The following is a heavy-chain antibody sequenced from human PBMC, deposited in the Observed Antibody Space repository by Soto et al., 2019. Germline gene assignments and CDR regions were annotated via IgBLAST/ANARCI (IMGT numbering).Heavy chain of an antibody. Sequence: PGGSLRLSCAASGFTFSTYGMHWVRQAPGKGLEWVTVTSYDGRSKYYADSVKGRFTISRDNSKNTLFLQMNSLRVEDTAVYYWASDPSPRVWSYPVYWGQGTLVTVSS. J-gene: IGHJ4*02. D-gene: IGHD3-10*01. CDR3: ASDPSPRVWSYPVY. CDR2: TSYDGRSK. CDR1: GFTFSTYG. V-gene: IGHV3-30*03.